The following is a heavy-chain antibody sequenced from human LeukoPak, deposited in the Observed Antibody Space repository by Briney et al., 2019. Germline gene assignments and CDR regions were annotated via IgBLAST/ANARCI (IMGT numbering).Heavy chain of an antibody. Sequence: GGSLRLSCAASGFTFSNAWLSWVRQAPGKGLEWVGRIKRKIDGETTDYAAPVKGRFTISRDDSKNTLYLQMSSLKTEDTAVYYFTTGGADTGRFDIWGQGTMVSVSS. CDR3: TTGGADTGRFDI. CDR1: GFTFSNAW. J-gene: IGHJ3*02. CDR2: IKRKIDGETT. V-gene: IGHV3-15*01. D-gene: IGHD1-1*01.